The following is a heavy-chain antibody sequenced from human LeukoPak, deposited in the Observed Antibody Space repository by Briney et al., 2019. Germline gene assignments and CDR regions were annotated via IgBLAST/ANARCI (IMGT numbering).Heavy chain of an antibody. D-gene: IGHD3-22*01. CDR1: GFTFSRFG. CDR2: ISYDGSNK. Sequence: PGGSLRLSCAASGFTFSRFGMHWVRQAPGKGLEWVAVISYDGSNKYYADSVKGRFTISRDNSKNTLYLQMNSLRAEDTAVYYCAKVAGDYYDSSGFYYHYWGQGTLVTVSS. CDR3: AKVAGDYYDSSGFYYHY. V-gene: IGHV3-30*18. J-gene: IGHJ4*02.